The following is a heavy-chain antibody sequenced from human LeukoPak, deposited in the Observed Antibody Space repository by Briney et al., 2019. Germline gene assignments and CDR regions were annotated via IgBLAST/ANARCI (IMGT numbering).Heavy chain of an antibody. CDR3: ARRDYGDYASWFDP. D-gene: IGHD4-17*01. J-gene: IGHJ5*02. CDR2: ISSSSSYI. V-gene: IGHV3-21*01. CDR1: GFTFSSYA. Sequence: GGSLRLSCAASGFTFSSYAMSWVRQAPGKGLEWVSSISSSSSYIYYADSVKGRFTISRDNAKNSLYLQMNSLRAEDTAVYYCARRDYGDYASWFDPWGQGTLVTVSS.